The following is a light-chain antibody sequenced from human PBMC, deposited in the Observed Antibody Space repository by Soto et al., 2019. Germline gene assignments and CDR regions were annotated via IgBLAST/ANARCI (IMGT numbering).Light chain of an antibody. CDR3: AVWDDSLNGHV. CDR2: TND. Sequence: QSVLTPPPSASGTPGQTVTISCSGSSSNIGTSSVHWYKHLRGTAPKSLIYTNDQRPSGVHDRFRGSKSGTSASLAISGLQCEDEADYYCAVWDDSLNGHVFGAGTKVTVL. V-gene: IGLV1-44*01. J-gene: IGLJ1*01. CDR1: SSNIGTSS.